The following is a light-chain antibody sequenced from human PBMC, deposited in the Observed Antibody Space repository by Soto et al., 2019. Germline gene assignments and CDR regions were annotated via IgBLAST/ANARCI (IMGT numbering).Light chain of an antibody. CDR3: QQSDTTPYT. V-gene: IGKV3-11*01. J-gene: IGKJ2*01. Sequence: EIVLTQSPATLSLSPGERATLSCRASQSVSRHLAWYQQKPGQAPRLLIYDASNRATGIPARFSGSGSGTDFTLTISSLEPEDFATYFCQQSDTTPYTFGQGTILEI. CDR2: DAS. CDR1: QSVSRH.